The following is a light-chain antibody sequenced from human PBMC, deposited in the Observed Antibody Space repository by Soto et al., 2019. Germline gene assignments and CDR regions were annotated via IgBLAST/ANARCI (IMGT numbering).Light chain of an antibody. CDR3: QQTYDNPRT. J-gene: IGKJ1*01. Sequence: DIQMTQSPSSLSASVGDSVTITCRTSQNIDTYLNWYQQNPGKAPKLLISAASSLQGGVPTRISGSGSGTDFTLTITSLQAEDFATYYCQQTYDNPRTFGQGTKVESK. V-gene: IGKV1-39*01. CDR1: QNIDTY. CDR2: AAS.